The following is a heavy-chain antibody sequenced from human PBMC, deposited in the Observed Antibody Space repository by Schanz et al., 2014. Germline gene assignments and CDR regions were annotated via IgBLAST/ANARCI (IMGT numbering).Heavy chain of an antibody. CDR3: ARGPSTGAFDI. Sequence: QVQLVQSGAEAKKPGASVKVSCEASGYTFTSYYIHWFRQAPGQGLEWMGLINPSVGNTNYAQKCRGRVTRTRDTCTSTVHMELSSLRSEDTAVYFCARGPSTGAFDIWGQGTMVTVSS. J-gene: IGHJ3*02. CDR2: INPSVGNT. V-gene: IGHV1-46*03. CDR1: GYTFTSYY.